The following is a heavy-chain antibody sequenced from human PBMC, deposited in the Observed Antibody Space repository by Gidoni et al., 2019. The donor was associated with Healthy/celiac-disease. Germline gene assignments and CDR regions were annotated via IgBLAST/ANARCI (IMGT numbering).Heavy chain of an antibody. CDR1: GGAISSYY. CDR2: IYYSGST. CDR3: ARGNFYNYI. Sequence: QVQLQESGPGLVKPSETLSITCTVSGGAISSYYWSWIRQPPGKGLEWIGYIYYSGSTNYNPSRKSRVTISVDTSKNQFSLKLSSVTAADTAVYYCARGNFYNYIWGQGTLVTVSS. V-gene: IGHV4-59*01. D-gene: IGHD3-10*01. J-gene: IGHJ4*02.